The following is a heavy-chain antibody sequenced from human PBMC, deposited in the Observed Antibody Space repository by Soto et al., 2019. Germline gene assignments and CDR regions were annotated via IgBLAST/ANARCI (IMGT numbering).Heavy chain of an antibody. CDR3: AREYYECWRGFVVSQNYYSYSGMAV. V-gene: IGHV4-4*07. CDR1: GGSISSYY. CDR2: IYTSGST. Sequence: SATLSLTCTVSGGSISSYYWSWIRQPAGKGLEWIGRIYTSGSTNYNPSLKSRVTMSVDTSKNQFSLKLSSVTAADTAVYYCAREYYECWRGFVVSQNYYSYSGMAVWGQWTTVNVA. J-gene: IGHJ6*02. D-gene: IGHD3-3*01.